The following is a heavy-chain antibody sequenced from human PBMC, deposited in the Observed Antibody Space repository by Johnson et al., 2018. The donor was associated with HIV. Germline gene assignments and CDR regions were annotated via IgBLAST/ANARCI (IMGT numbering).Heavy chain of an antibody. CDR3: ARAAIWVLPAGALDV. Sequence: QVQLVEPGGGVVQPGRSLRLSCAASGFTFSSYGMHWVRQAPGKGLEWVAVIWYDGSNKYYADSVKGRFTISRDNSKNTLYMQMHSLRAEATAVYYCARAAIWVLPAGALDVWGRGTMVTVSS. CDR1: GFTFSSYG. D-gene: IGHD2-2*01. J-gene: IGHJ3*01. V-gene: IGHV3-33*01. CDR2: IWYDGSNK.